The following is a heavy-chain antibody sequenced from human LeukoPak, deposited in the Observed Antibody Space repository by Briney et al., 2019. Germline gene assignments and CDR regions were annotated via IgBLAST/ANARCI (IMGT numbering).Heavy chain of an antibody. V-gene: IGHV1-2*02. Sequence: ASVKVSCKASGYTFTGYYMHWVRQAPGQGLEWMGWINPNSGGTNYAQKFQGRVTMTRDTSISRAYMELSRLRSDDTAVYYCARRGEAAAGYYYYMDVWGKGTTVTVSS. CDR3: ARRGEAAAGYYYYMDV. CDR2: INPNSGGT. CDR1: GYTFTGYY. J-gene: IGHJ6*03. D-gene: IGHD6-13*01.